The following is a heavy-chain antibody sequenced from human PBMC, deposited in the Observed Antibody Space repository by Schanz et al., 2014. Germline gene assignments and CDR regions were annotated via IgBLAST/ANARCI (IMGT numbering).Heavy chain of an antibody. V-gene: IGHV3-21*01. CDR2: IRSDNNYI. CDR1: GFTFDEYG. CDR3: ARSEMDRGVIWGY. J-gene: IGHJ4*02. Sequence: EVQLVESGGGLVQPGRSLRLSCAASGFTFDEYGMHWVRQAPGKGLEWVSYIRSDNNYIYYADSVKGRFTISRDNAKNSLFLQMNSLTAEDTAVYYCARSEMDRGVIWGYWGQGTLVTVSS. D-gene: IGHD3-10*01.